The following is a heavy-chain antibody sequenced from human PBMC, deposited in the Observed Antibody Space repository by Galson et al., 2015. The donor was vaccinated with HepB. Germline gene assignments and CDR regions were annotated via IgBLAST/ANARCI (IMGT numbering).Heavy chain of an antibody. J-gene: IGHJ4*02. Sequence: SLRLSCAASGFTVSINYMSWVRQAPGKGLEWVAVIYSGASTYYADSVKGRFTISRDNSNNNLYLQMNSLRAEDTAVYYCARTSSVWYHYFDYWGQGTLVTVSS. V-gene: IGHV3-66*01. D-gene: IGHD6-19*01. CDR3: ARTSSVWYHYFDY. CDR1: GFTVSINY. CDR2: IYSGAST.